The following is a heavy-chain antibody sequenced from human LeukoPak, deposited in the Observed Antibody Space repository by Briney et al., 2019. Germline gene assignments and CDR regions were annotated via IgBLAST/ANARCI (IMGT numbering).Heavy chain of an antibody. CDR3: ARDYYEELDY. Sequence: PSETLSLTCTVPGGSISSSSYYWGWIRQPPGKGLEWIGSIYYSGSTYYNPSLKSRVTISVDRSKNQFSLKLSSVTAADTAVYYCARDYYEELDYWGQGTLVTVSS. D-gene: IGHD3-22*01. V-gene: IGHV4-39*07. CDR2: IYYSGST. CDR1: GGSISSSSYY. J-gene: IGHJ4*02.